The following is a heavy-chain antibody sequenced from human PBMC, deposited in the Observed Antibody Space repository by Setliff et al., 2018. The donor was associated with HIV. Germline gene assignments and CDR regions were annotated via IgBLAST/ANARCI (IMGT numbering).Heavy chain of an antibody. CDR2: IYHSGST. J-gene: IGHJ3*02. CDR3: ARGYGHIVEVIASDAFDI. D-gene: IGHD2-21*01. CDR1: GYSISRGYY. V-gene: IGHV4-38-2*01. Sequence: SEALSLTCAVSGYSISRGYYWGWIRQPPGKGLEWIGNIYHSGSTFYNPSLKSRVTTSVDTSKNQFSLKLRSVTAADTAVYYCARGYGHIVEVIASDAFDIWGQGIMVTVSS.